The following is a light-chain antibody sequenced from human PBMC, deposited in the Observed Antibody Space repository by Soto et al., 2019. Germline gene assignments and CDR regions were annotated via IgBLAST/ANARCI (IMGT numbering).Light chain of an antibody. CDR3: QQYGSSPQYT. CDR2: SAS. Sequence: EIVLTQSPGTLSLSPGERATLSCRASQSVSSSSLAWYQQKPGQAPRLLIYSASSRATGIPDKFSGSGSGTDFTLTITRLEPEDFAVNYCQQYGSSPQYTFGQGTKLEIK. CDR1: QSVSSSS. V-gene: IGKV3-20*01. J-gene: IGKJ2*01.